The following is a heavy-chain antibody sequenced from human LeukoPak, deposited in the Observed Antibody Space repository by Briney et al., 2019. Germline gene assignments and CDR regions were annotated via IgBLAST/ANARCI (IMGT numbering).Heavy chain of an antibody. V-gene: IGHV3-48*03. Sequence: GGSLRLSCAASGFTFNSCEMNCVRQAPGKGLEWVSYINSGGSAIYYADSVKGRFTISRDNAKNSLYLQMNSLRADDTAVYYCARGGSYVHYWGQGTLVTVSS. J-gene: IGHJ4*02. CDR1: GFTFNSCE. CDR2: INSGGSAI. D-gene: IGHD1-26*01. CDR3: ARGGSYVHY.